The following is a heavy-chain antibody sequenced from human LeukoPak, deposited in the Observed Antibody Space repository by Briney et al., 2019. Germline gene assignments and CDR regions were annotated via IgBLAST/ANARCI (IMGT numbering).Heavy chain of an antibody. CDR2: IYPGNSET. Sequence: GESLKISCKGSGYSFTSYWIGWVRQKPGKGLEWMGIIYPGNSETRYSPSFQGQVTLSADKSINTAYLQWSSLKASDTAMYYCARRQGCSSTSCPPDYWGQGTLVTVSP. CDR3: ARRQGCSSTSCPPDY. D-gene: IGHD2-2*01. V-gene: IGHV5-51*01. J-gene: IGHJ4*02. CDR1: GYSFTSYW.